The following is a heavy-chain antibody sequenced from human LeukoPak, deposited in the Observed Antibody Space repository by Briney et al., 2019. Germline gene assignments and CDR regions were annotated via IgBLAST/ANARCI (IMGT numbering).Heavy chain of an antibody. V-gene: IGHV4-30-2*01. CDR3: ARSGYDFGYYYMDV. CDR2: IYHSGST. CDR1: GGSISSGGYY. D-gene: IGHD3-3*01. Sequence: SETLSLTCTVSGGSISSGGYYWSWIRQPPGKGLEWIGYIYHSGSTYYNPSLKSRVTISVDRSKNQFSLKLSSVTAADTAVYYCARSGYDFGYYYMDVWGKGTTVTVSS. J-gene: IGHJ6*03.